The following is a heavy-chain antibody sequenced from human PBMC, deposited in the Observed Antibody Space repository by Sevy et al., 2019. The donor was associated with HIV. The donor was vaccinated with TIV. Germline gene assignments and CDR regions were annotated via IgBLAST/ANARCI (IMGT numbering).Heavy chain of an antibody. CDR1: GFTFSSYA. CDR2: ISGSGGST. V-gene: IGHV3-23*01. CDR3: LIELGTYYYDSSGYYSDY. Sequence: GGSLRLSCAASGFTFSSYAMSWVRQAPGKGLEWISAISGSGGSTYYADSVKGRFTISRDNSKNTLYLQMISLRAEDTAVYYCLIELGTYYYDSSGYYSDYWGQGTLVTVSS. J-gene: IGHJ4*02. D-gene: IGHD3-22*01.